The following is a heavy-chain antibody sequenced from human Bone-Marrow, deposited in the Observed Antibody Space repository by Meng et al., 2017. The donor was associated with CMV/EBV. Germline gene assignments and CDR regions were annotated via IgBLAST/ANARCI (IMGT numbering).Heavy chain of an antibody. CDR3: ARGYGSSTSCYKNGMGV. Sequence: SVKVSCKASGGTFSSYAISWVRQAPGQGLEWMGGIIPIFGTANYAQKFQGRVTITTDESTSTAYMELSSLRSEDTAVYYCARGYGSSTSCYKNGMGVWGQGTTVTGSS. J-gene: IGHJ6*02. CDR1: GGTFSSYA. D-gene: IGHD2-2*02. V-gene: IGHV1-69*05. CDR2: IIPIFGTA.